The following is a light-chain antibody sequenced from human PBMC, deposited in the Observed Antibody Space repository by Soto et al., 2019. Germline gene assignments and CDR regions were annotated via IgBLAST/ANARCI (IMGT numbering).Light chain of an antibody. CDR1: SSDVGGYKY. Sequence: QLVLTQPPSASGSPGQSVTISCTGTSSDVGGYKYVSWYQQHPGKAPKLMIYEVSQRPSGVPDRFSGSKSGNTASLTVSGLQAEDEADYYCSSYAGSKNFVIFGGGTKLTVL. V-gene: IGLV2-8*01. CDR3: SSYAGSKNFVI. J-gene: IGLJ2*01. CDR2: EVS.